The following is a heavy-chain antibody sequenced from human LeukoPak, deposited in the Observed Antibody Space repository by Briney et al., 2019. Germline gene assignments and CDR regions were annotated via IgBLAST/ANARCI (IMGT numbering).Heavy chain of an antibody. J-gene: IGHJ6*02. Sequence: PGGSLRLSCAASGFTFSAYWMHWVRQAPGKGLLWVSRINSDGTSTNYADSVRGRFTISRDNAKTTLYLQMKSLRAEDTAVYYCARGLDYYAMDVWGQGTTVAVSS. V-gene: IGHV3-74*01. CDR2: INSDGTST. CDR1: GFTFSAYW. CDR3: ARGLDYYAMDV.